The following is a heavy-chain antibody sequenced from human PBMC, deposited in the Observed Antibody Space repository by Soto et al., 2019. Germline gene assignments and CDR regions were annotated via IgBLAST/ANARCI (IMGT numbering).Heavy chain of an antibody. V-gene: IGHV1-46*01. D-gene: IGHD2-21*02. CDR1: GYTFTSYY. CDR2: INPSGGST. J-gene: IGHJ6*02. Sequence: QVQLVQSGAEVKKPGASVKVSCKASGYTFTSYYMHWVRQAPGQGLEWMGIINPSGGSTSYAQKFQGRVTMTRDTSTSTVYMEVSSLRSEDTAVYYCARDRRGLVTAYYYYYGMDVWGQGTTVTVSS. CDR3: ARDRRGLVTAYYYYYGMDV.